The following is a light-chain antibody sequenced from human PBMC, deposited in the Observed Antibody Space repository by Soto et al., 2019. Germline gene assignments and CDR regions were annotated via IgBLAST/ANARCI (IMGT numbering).Light chain of an antibody. CDR2: QAS. Sequence: DIQMTQSPSTLSASVGDRVTITCRASQSISRWLAWHQQKPGKDPKVLISQASRLESGVPSRFSGSGSGTEFTLTISSLQPDDFAAYYCQQYDTYPAWTFGQGTKVEIK. J-gene: IGKJ1*01. V-gene: IGKV1-5*03. CDR1: QSISRW. CDR3: QQYDTYPAWT.